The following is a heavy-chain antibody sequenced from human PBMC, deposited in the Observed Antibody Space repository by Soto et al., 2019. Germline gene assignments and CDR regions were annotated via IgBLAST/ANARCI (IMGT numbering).Heavy chain of an antibody. V-gene: IGHV3-48*02. J-gene: IGHJ1*01. D-gene: IGHD3-3*01. Sequence: GGSLRLSCAASGFTFSSYSMNWVRQAPGKGLEWVSYISSSSSTIYYADSVKGRFTISRDNAKNSLYLQMNSLRDEDTAVYYCASGYYDFWSGYYTGYFQHWGQGALVTVSS. CDR3: ASGYYDFWSGYYTGYFQH. CDR2: ISSSSSTI. CDR1: GFTFSSYS.